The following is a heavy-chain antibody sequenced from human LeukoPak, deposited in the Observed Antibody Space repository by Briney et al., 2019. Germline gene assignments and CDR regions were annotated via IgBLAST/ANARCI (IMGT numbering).Heavy chain of an antibody. V-gene: IGHV4-34*01. J-gene: IGHJ6*03. CDR1: GGSFSGYY. D-gene: IGHD2-15*01. Sequence: SETLSLTCAVYGGSFSGYYWSWIRQPPGKGLEWIGEINHSGSTNYNPSLKSRVTISVDTSKNQFSLKLSSVTAADTAVYYCARGQRYCSGGSCYLRYYYYMDVWGKGTTVTVSS. CDR3: ARGQRYCSGGSCYLRYYYYMDV. CDR2: INHSGST.